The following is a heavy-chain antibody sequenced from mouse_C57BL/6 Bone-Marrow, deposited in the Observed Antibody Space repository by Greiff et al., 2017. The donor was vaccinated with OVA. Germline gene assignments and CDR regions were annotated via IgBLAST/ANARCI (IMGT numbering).Heavy chain of an antibody. CDR2: INPNNGGT. J-gene: IGHJ2*01. V-gene: IGHV1-26*01. D-gene: IGHD1-1*01. Sequence: VQLQQSGPELVKPGASVKISCKASGYTFTDYYMNWVKQSHGKSLEWIGDINPNNGGTSYNQKFKGKATLTVDKSSSTAYMELRSLTSEDSAVYYCARDTTVVAPCYFDYWGQGTTLTVSS. CDR1: GYTFTDYY. CDR3: ARDTTVVAPCYFDY.